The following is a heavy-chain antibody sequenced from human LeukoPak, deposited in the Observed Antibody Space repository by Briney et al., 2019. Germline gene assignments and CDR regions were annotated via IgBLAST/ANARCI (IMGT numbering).Heavy chain of an antibody. Sequence: PGGSLKLSCAASGFSVSDNCMSWVRRNPGKGLDWVAVICSGGTTHYGDSVKGRFTISRDNSKNTLYLEVISLTAEDTAVYYCAKDDAWLRFGEWSQGTLVTVSS. J-gene: IGHJ4*02. V-gene: IGHV3-66*01. CDR2: ICSGGTT. CDR3: AKDDAWLRFGE. D-gene: IGHD3-10*01. CDR1: GFSVSDNC.